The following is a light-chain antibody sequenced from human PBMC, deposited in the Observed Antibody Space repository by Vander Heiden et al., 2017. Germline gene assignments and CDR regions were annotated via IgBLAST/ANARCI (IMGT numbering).Light chain of an antibody. CDR3: QSADSSGADVV. J-gene: IGLJ2*01. CDR1: AFPTQY. Sequence: SYELTQPPSVSVSPGQTARITCSGDAFPTQYAFWYRQKPGQAPVLVMYKDSERSSGIPDRFSGTSSGTTVTLTISGVQAEDEADYYCQSADSSGADVVFGGGTKLTVL. V-gene: IGLV3-25*03. CDR2: KDS.